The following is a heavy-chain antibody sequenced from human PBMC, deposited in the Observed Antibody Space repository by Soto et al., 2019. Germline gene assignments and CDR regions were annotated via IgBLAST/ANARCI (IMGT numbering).Heavy chain of an antibody. D-gene: IGHD4-4*01. Sequence: GESLKISCQTSGYTFTNYCIGWVRQMPGGGLEWLGLIFPRDFDVRYSPSFEGQVTISADRSTATAFLQRRSLEASDSALYFCARLVSLLQPIDSWGQGTPVTVSS. V-gene: IGHV5-51*01. CDR1: GYTFTNYC. CDR3: ARLVSLLQPIDS. J-gene: IGHJ5*01. CDR2: IFPRDFDV.